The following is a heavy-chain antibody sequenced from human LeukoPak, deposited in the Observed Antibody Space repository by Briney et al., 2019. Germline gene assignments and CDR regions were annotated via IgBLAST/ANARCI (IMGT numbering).Heavy chain of an antibody. CDR3: AKGYSSSWSQDWFDP. Sequence: SETLSLTCTVSGGSISSSSYYWGWIRQPPGKGLEWIGSIYYSGSTYYNPSLKSRVTISVDTSKNQFSLKLSSVTAADTAVYYCAKGYSSSWSQDWFDPWGQGTLVTVSS. J-gene: IGHJ5*02. CDR2: IYYSGST. D-gene: IGHD6-13*01. V-gene: IGHV4-39*07. CDR1: GGSISSSSYY.